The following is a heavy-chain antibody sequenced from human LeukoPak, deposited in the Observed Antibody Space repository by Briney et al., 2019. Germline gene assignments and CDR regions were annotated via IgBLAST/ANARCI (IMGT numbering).Heavy chain of an antibody. Sequence: GGSLRLSCKASGFAFSNYAMHWVRQAPGKGLEWVAVISDDAADTYYAGSVEGRFSISRDNSKNIVFLQMKSLRPEDTAVYYCGPIDSWGQGTLVIVSS. CDR2: ISDDAADT. CDR1: GFAFSNYA. V-gene: IGHV3-30-3*01. CDR3: GPIDS. J-gene: IGHJ4*02.